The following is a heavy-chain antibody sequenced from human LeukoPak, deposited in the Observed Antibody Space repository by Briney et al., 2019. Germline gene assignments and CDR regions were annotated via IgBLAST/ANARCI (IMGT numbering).Heavy chain of an antibody. D-gene: IGHD2-2*01. CDR3: ARGAVVVPNWFDP. CDR1: GGSISSGSFY. Sequence: PSQTLSLTCTVSGGSISSGSFYSSWIRQPAGKGLEWIGRIYTTGRTNYNPSLKSRVTISVDTSKNQFSLKLSSVTAGDTAVYYCARGAVVVPNWFDPWGQGTLVTVSS. V-gene: IGHV4-61*02. J-gene: IGHJ5*02. CDR2: IYTTGRT.